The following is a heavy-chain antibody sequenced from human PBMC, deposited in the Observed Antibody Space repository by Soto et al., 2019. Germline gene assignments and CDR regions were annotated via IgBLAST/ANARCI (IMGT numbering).Heavy chain of an antibody. Sequence: PGGSLRLSCAASGFTFSSYGMHWVRQAPGKGLEWVAVIWYDGSNKYYADSVKGRFTISRDNSKNTLYLQMNSLRAEDTAVYYCARAHSSSRTGYYFDYWGQGTLVTVSS. D-gene: IGHD6-6*01. CDR1: GFTFSSYG. V-gene: IGHV3-33*01. CDR3: ARAHSSSRTGYYFDY. J-gene: IGHJ4*02. CDR2: IWYDGSNK.